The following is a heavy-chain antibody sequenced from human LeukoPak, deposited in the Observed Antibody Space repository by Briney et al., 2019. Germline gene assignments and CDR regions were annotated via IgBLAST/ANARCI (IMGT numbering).Heavy chain of an antibody. CDR1: GGSISSGGYS. Sequence: SSETLSLTCAVSGGSISSGGYSWSWIRQPPGKGLEWIGYIYHSGSTYYNPSLKSRVTISVDRSKNQFSLKLSSVTDADTAVYYCARVWVVLGGFDYWGQGTLVTVSS. J-gene: IGHJ4*02. CDR2: IYHSGST. D-gene: IGHD2-2*01. V-gene: IGHV4-30-2*01. CDR3: ARVWVVLGGFDY.